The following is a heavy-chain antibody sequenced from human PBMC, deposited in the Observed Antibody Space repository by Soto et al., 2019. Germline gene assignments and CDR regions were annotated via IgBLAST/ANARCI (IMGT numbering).Heavy chain of an antibody. CDR3: ARELGYCSGGSCYRGVDWFDP. Sequence: EASVKVSCKASGGTFSSYAISWVRQAPGQGLEWMGGIIPIFGTANYAQKFQGRVTITADKSTSTAYMELSSLRSEDTAVYYCARELGYCSGGSCYRGVDWFDPWGQGTLVTVSS. D-gene: IGHD2-15*01. V-gene: IGHV1-69*06. CDR1: GGTFSSYA. CDR2: IIPIFGTA. J-gene: IGHJ5*02.